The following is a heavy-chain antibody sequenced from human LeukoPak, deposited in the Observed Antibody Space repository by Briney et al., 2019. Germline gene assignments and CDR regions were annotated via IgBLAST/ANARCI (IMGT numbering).Heavy chain of an antibody. CDR2: ISSSSSYI. Sequence: GGSLRLSCAASGFTFSSYSMNWVRQAPGKGLEWVSSISSSSSYIYYADSVKGRFTISRDNAKNSLYLQMNSLRAEDTAVYYCARYYDSSGYPTKFDYWGQGTLVTVSS. V-gene: IGHV3-21*04. CDR1: GFTFSSYS. J-gene: IGHJ4*02. D-gene: IGHD3-22*01. CDR3: ARYYDSSGYPTKFDY.